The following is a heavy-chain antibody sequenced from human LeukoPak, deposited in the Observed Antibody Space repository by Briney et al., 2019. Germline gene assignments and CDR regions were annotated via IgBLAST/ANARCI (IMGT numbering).Heavy chain of an antibody. CDR1: GFTFSSYA. J-gene: IGHJ4*02. CDR3: AKGSSYGSGSYYNRKYYFDY. V-gene: IGHV3-23*01. D-gene: IGHD3-10*01. Sequence: GGSLRLSCAASGFTFSSYAMSWVRQAPGKGLEWVSAISGSGGSTHYADSVKGRFTISRDNSKNTLYLQMNSLRAEDTAVYYCAKGSSYGSGSYYNRKYYFDYWGQGTLVTVSS. CDR2: ISGSGGST.